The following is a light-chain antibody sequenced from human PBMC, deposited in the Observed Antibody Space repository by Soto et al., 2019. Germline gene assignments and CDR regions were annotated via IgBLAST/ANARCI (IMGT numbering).Light chain of an antibody. Sequence: DIQMTQSPSTLSASVGDRVTITCRASQSISSWVALYQQKPGKAPKRLIYDASSLESGLQSRFSGSGSGTEFTLTIISLQPDDFATYYCKQYNSSSQYTFGQGTKLEIK. CDR2: DAS. CDR3: KQYNSSSQYT. J-gene: IGKJ2*01. V-gene: IGKV1-5*01. CDR1: QSISSW.